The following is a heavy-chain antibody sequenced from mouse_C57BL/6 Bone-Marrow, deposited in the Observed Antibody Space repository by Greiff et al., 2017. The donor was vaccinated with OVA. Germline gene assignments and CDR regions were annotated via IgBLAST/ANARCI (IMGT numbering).Heavy chain of an antibody. D-gene: IGHD1-1*01. J-gene: IGHJ2*01. CDR2: IYPGDGDT. CDR1: GYAFSSSW. CDR3: ARRGDITTVVDY. V-gene: IGHV1-82*01. Sequence: QVQLKESGPELVKPGASVKISCKASGYAFSSSWMNWVKQRPGKGLEWIGRIYPGDGDTNYNGTFKGKATLTADKSSSTAYMQRSSLTSEDSAVYVCARRGDITTVVDYWGQGTTLTVSS.